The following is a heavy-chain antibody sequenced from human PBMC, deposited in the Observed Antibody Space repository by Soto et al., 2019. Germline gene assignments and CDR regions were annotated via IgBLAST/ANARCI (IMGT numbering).Heavy chain of an antibody. CDR1: GFTFSSYG. V-gene: IGHV3-33*01. D-gene: IGHD3-10*01. CDR2: IWYDGSNK. J-gene: IGHJ6*03. CDR3: ARDAVLWFGELSTEDYYYYMDV. Sequence: VGSLRLSCAVSGFTFSSYGMQWGRQAPSKGLEWVAVIWYDGSNKYYADSVKGRFTISRDNSKNTLYLQMNSLRAEDTAVYYCARDAVLWFGELSTEDYYYYMDVWGKGNTVTVS.